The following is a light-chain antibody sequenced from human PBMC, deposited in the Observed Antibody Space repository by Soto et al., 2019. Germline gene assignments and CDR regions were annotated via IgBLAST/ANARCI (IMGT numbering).Light chain of an antibody. CDR3: CSYAGSYTLV. V-gene: IGLV2-11*01. J-gene: IGLJ2*01. CDR1: SSDVGGYNY. Sequence: ALTQPRSVSGSPGQSVTISCTGTSSDVGGYNYVSWYQQHPGKAPKLMIYDVSKRPSGVPDRFSGSKSGNTASLTISGLQAEDEADYYCCSYAGSYTLVFGGGTKVTVL. CDR2: DVS.